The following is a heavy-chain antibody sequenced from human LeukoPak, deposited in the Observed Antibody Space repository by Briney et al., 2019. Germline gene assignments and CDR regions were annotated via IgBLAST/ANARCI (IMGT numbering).Heavy chain of an antibody. V-gene: IGHV3-21*01. Sequence: GGSLRLSCAASGFTFSSYSMNWVRQAPGKRLEWVSFISSSRSYIYYADSVKGRFTISRDNAKNSLYLQMNSLRAEDAAVYYCARGGGLLSGSGYYFISGVSLFDYWGQGTLVPVSS. J-gene: IGHJ4*02. CDR2: ISSSRSYI. CDR3: ARGGGLLSGSGYYFISGVSLFDY. CDR1: GFTFSSYS. D-gene: IGHD3-22*01.